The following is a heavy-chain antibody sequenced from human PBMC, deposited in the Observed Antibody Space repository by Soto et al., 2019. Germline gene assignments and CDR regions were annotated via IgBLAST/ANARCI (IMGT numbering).Heavy chain of an antibody. Sequence: LSLTCTVSGDSITSTSYYWGWIRQPSGKGLEWIGCIHYSGSTYYNPSLRSRVTSSVDTSKNQFSLKVSSVTAADTAVYYCARRLFSSTWPSYFDYWGEGTLVTVSS. J-gene: IGHJ4*02. CDR3: ARRLFSSTWPSYFDY. CDR2: IHYSGST. CDR1: GDSITSTSYY. V-gene: IGHV4-39*01. D-gene: IGHD6-13*01.